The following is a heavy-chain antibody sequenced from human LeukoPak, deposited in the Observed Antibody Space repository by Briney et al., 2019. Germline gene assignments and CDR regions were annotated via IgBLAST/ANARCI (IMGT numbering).Heavy chain of an antibody. V-gene: IGHV4-4*07. CDR1: GDSMSSYY. Sequence: SQTLSLTCTVSGDSMSSYYCNFIRQPAGKGLEWIGRIHTSWTTYYNPSLKSRITMSVDTSRNQFSLRLTSVTAADTAVYYCARGDYYDGGGRNWFDPWGQGTLVTVSS. CDR2: IHTSWTT. D-gene: IGHD3-16*01. CDR3: ARGDYYDGGGRNWFDP. J-gene: IGHJ5*02.